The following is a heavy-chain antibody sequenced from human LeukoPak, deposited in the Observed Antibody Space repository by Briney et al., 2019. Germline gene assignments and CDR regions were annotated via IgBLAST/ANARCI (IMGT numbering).Heavy chain of an antibody. CDR2: INHSGST. J-gene: IGHJ4*02. Sequence: SETLSLTCAVYGGSFSGYYWSWIRQPPGKGLEWIGEINHSGSTNYNPSLKSRVTISVDTSKNQFSLKLSSVTAAGTAVYYCATRAMGTKSIDYWGQGTLVTVSS. D-gene: IGHD1-7*01. CDR3: ATRAMGTKSIDY. CDR1: GGSFSGYY. V-gene: IGHV4-34*01.